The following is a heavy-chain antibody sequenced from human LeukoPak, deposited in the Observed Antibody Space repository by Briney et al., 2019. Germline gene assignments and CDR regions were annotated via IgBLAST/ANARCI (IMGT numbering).Heavy chain of an antibody. D-gene: IGHD6-19*01. CDR2: IYHSGST. CDR1: GGSISSSNW. V-gene: IGHV4-4*02. CDR3: ARDRAGIAVAGKGFDL. J-gene: IGHJ2*01. Sequence: SETLSLTCAVSGGSISSSNWWSWVRQPPGKGLEWIGEIYHSGSTNYNPSLKSRVTISVDKSKNQFSLKLSSVTAADTAVYYCARDRAGIAVAGKGFDLWGRGTLVTVSS.